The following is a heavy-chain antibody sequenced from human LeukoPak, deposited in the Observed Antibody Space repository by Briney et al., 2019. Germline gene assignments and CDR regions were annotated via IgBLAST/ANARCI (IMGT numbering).Heavy chain of an antibody. CDR3: ARAGGYEDILTGYSLLLVY. CDR1: GGSISSYY. CDR2: IYYSGST. V-gene: IGHV4-59*01. J-gene: IGHJ4*02. Sequence: PSETLSLTCTVSGGSISSYYWSWIRQPPGKGLEWIGYIYYSGSTNYNPSLKSRVTISVDTSKNQFSLKLSSVTAADTAVYYCARAGGYEDILTGYSLLLVYWGQGTLVTVSS. D-gene: IGHD3-9*01.